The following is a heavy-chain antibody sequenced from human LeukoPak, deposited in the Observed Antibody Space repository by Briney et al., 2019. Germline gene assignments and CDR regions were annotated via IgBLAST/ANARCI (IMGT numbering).Heavy chain of an antibody. Sequence: GGSLRLSCAASGFTFSSYSMNWVRQPPGKGLEWVSSISSSSSYIYYADSVKGRFTISRDNAKNSLYLQMNSLRAEDAAVYYCARDGSSTGYYMDVWGKGTTVTVFS. D-gene: IGHD2-2*01. J-gene: IGHJ6*03. CDR3: ARDGSSTGYYMDV. CDR1: GFTFSSYS. CDR2: ISSSSSYI. V-gene: IGHV3-21*01.